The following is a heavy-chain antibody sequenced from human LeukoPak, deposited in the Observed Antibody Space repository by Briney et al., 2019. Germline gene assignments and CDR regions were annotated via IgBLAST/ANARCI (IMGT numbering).Heavy chain of an antibody. CDR1: GSTPTSYW. V-gene: IGHV3-7*01. D-gene: IGHD6-6*01. CDR3: AREKGMAARWEKYYYYYYMDV. Sequence: GRSLSPSCAPSGSTPTSYWMSWVRQAAGNGREWVDNIKQDGSEESYVDSVKGRFTISRDNPKHSLYRQVNRVLGKHPAVYYCAREKGMAARWEKYYYYYYMDVGGKGTSATVS. J-gene: IGHJ6*03. CDR2: IKQDGSEE.